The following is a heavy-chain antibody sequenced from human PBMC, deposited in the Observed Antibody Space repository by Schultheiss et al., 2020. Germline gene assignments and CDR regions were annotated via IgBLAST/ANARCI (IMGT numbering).Heavy chain of an antibody. Sequence: ASVKVSCKASGYTFTSYAMHWVRQAPGQRLEWMGWINAGNGNTNYAQKLQGRVTMTRDTSISTAYMELSRLRSDDTAVYYCARDRSIAVAGTDYWGQGTLVTVSS. D-gene: IGHD6-19*01. CDR3: ARDRSIAVAGTDY. J-gene: IGHJ4*02. CDR1: GYTFTSYA. CDR2: INAGNGNT. V-gene: IGHV1-3*01.